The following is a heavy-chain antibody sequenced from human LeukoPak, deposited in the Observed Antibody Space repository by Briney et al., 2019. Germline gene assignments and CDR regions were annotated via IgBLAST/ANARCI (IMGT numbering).Heavy chain of an antibody. CDR2: IYYIGST. J-gene: IGHJ4*02. CDR1: GGSISSSSTYY. Sequence: SETLSLTCSVSGGSISSSSTYYWGWIRQPPGKGLEWIGSIYYIGSTYYNPSLKSRVTISVDTSKNQFSLRLSSVTAADTALYYCARRVYYDILTASYYFDYWGQGTLVTVSS. D-gene: IGHD3-9*01. CDR3: ARRVYYDILTASYYFDY. V-gene: IGHV4-39*01.